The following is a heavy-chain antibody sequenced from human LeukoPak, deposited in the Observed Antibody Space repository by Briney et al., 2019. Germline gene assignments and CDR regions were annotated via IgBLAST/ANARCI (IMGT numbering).Heavy chain of an antibody. CDR1: GFTVSSNY. J-gene: IGHJ4*02. CDR2: IYSGGST. Sequence: GGSLRLSCAASGFTVSSNYMTWVRQAPGKGLEWVSVIYSGGSTYYADSVKGRFTTSRDNSKNALYLQMNSLRAEDTAVYYCARAVDPYYFDYWGQGTLVTVSS. D-gene: IGHD2-21*01. CDR3: ARAVDPYYFDY. V-gene: IGHV3-53*01.